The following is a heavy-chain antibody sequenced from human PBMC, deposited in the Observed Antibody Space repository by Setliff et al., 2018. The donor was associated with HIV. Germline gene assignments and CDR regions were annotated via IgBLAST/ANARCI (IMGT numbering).Heavy chain of an antibody. CDR1: GYSISSGYY. D-gene: IGHD3-16*01. Sequence: PSETLSLTCAVSGYSISSGYYWGWIRQPPGKGLEWIGRIYVSGHTDYNPSLKSRVTMSLDTSKNQLSLKLISVTAADTAVYYCAKGLRDYTIDFYLVGFDSWGQGTPVTVSS. CDR3: AKGLRDYTIDFYLVGFDS. J-gene: IGHJ4*02. CDR2: IYVSGHT. V-gene: IGHV4-38-2*01.